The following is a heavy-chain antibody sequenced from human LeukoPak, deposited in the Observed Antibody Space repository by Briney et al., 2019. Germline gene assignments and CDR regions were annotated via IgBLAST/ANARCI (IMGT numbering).Heavy chain of an antibody. CDR2: MSYDGNNK. J-gene: IGHJ4*02. D-gene: IGHD3-16*01. Sequence: PGRSLRLSCAASGFTFRSYAIHWVRQAPGKGLEWVAVMSYDGNNKYYSDSMKGRFTISRDNSKNTLYLQMASLRSEDTAVYYCARKGGLTGDFDYWGQGTLVTVSS. V-gene: IGHV3-30-3*01. CDR1: GFTFRSYA. CDR3: ARKGGLTGDFDY.